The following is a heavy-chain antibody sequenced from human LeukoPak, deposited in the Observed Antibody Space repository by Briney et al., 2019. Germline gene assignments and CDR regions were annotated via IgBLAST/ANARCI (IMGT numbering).Heavy chain of an antibody. D-gene: IGHD6-13*01. V-gene: IGHV1-69*04. CDR1: GDTLSNYA. CDR2: IIPSLGTP. J-gene: IGHJ4*02. CDR3: ARAGSSRFSVPYYFNY. Sequence: SVKVSCKASGDTLSNYAISCVRQAPGQGGEWVGRIIPSLGTPNYAQKFQGRVTITADRSTTTAYMELSSLRFEDTAVYYCARAGSSRFSVPYYFNYWGQGTPVTVSS.